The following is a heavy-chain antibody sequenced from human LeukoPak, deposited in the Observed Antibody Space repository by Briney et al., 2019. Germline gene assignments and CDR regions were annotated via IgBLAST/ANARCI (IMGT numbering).Heavy chain of an antibody. CDR3: AASLRWMVYAHPRWFDP. CDR1: GYSFTSYW. J-gene: IGHJ5*02. CDR2: IYPGDSDT. D-gene: IGHD2-8*01. Sequence: GESLKISCKGSGYSFTSYWIGWVRQMPGKGLEWMGIIYPGDSDTRYSPSFQGQVTISADKSISTAYLQWSSLKASDTAMYYCAASLRWMVYAHPRWFDPWGQGTLVTVSS. V-gene: IGHV5-51*01.